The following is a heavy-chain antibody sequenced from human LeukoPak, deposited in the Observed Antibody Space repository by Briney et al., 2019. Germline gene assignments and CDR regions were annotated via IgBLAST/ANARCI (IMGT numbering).Heavy chain of an antibody. CDR3: AREIVVVPCAMGFGP. J-gene: IGHJ5*02. CDR2: INPSGGST. Sequence: ASVTVSCKASGYSFTTYYIHWVRQAPGQGLEWMGVINPSGGSTSFAQKFQARLTMTRDTSTSTGYMELSGLSSEDTAVYYCAREIVVVPCAMGFGPWGQGTLVTVSS. D-gene: IGHD2-2*01. CDR1: GYSFTTYY. V-gene: IGHV1-46*01.